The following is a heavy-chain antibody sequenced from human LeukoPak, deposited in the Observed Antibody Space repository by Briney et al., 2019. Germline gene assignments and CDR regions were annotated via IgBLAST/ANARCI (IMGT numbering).Heavy chain of an antibody. CDR1: GYTFTGYY. J-gene: IGHJ3*02. D-gene: IGHD1-1*01. Sequence: VASVKVPCKASGYTFTGYYMHWVRQAPGQGLEWMGWINPNSGGTIYAQKFQGRVTMTEDTSTDTAYMELSSLRSEDTAVYYCATPVQLERPDAFDIWGQGTMVTVSS. CDR3: ATPVQLERPDAFDI. V-gene: IGHV1-2*02. CDR2: INPNSGGT.